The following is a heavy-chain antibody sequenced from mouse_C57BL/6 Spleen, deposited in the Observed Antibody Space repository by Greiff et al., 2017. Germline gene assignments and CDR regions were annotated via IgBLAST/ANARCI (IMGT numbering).Heavy chain of an antibody. Sequence: EVQRVESGGGLVKPGGSLKLSCAASGFTFSSYAMSWVRQTPEKRLEWVATISDGGSYTYYPDNVKGRFTISRDNSKNNLYLQMSHLKSEDTAMYYCARVYYYGSNYAMDYWGQGTSVTVSS. CDR3: ARVYYYGSNYAMDY. J-gene: IGHJ4*01. CDR2: ISDGGSYT. D-gene: IGHD1-1*01. V-gene: IGHV5-4*01. CDR1: GFTFSSYA.